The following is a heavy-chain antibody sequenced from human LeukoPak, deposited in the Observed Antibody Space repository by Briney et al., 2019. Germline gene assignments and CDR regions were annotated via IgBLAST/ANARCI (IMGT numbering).Heavy chain of an antibody. D-gene: IGHD3-9*01. CDR2: IYYSGST. V-gene: IGHV4-59*01. CDR1: GGSISSYY. Sequence: PSETLSLTCTVSGGSISSYYWSWIRQPPGKGLEWIGYIYYSGSTNYNPSLKSRVTISVDTSKNQFSLKLSSVTAADTAVYYCARDRKDDILTGYPTDLGFDIWGQGTMVTVSS. CDR3: ARDRKDDILTGYPTDLGFDI. J-gene: IGHJ3*02.